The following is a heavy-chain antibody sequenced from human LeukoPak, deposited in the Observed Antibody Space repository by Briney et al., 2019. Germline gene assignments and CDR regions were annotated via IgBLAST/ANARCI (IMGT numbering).Heavy chain of an antibody. J-gene: IGHJ4*02. V-gene: IGHV3-9*01. CDR1: GFNFNDYD. CDR2: INWNSVHI. Sequence: PGWSLRLSCAASGFNFNDYDINWVRQVPGKGLEWVSGINWNSVHIGYADSVKGRFTISRDNAQKSVHLQMFSLRPEDTALYDCSTSRPDRFIDSWGQGTLVTVST. D-gene: IGHD1-14*01. CDR3: STSRPDRFIDS.